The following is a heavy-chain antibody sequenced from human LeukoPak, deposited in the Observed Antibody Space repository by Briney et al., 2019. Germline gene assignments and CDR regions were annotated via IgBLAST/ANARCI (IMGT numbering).Heavy chain of an antibody. V-gene: IGHV1-3*01. Sequence: ASVTVSCKASGYTFTSYAMHWVRQAPGQRLEWMGWINAGNGNTKYSQKFQGRVTITRDTSASTAYMELSSLRSEDTAVYYCARAKGATGYSPFDYWGQGTLVTVSS. D-gene: IGHD3-9*01. CDR3: ARAKGATGYSPFDY. J-gene: IGHJ4*02. CDR1: GYTFTSYA. CDR2: INAGNGNT.